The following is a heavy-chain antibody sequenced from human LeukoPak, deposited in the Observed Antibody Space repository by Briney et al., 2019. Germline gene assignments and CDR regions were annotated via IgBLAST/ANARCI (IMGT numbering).Heavy chain of an antibody. CDR1: GFTFSRYD. CDR2: ISYDGGNE. V-gene: IGHV3-30-3*01. CDR3: AELGITMIGGV. Sequence: GGSLRLSCVASGFTFSRYDMHWVRQAPGKGLEWVAVISYDGGNEIYADSVKGRFTISRDNSKNTLYLQMNSLRAEDTAVYYCAELGITMIGGVWGKGTTVTISS. J-gene: IGHJ6*04. D-gene: IGHD3-10*02.